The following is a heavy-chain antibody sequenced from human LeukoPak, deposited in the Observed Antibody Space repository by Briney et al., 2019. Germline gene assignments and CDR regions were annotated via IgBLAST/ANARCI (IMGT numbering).Heavy chain of an antibody. V-gene: IGHV1-2*02. Sequence: ASVKVSCKASGYTFTGYYMHWVRQAPGQGLEWMGWINPNSGGTNYAQKFQGRVTMTRDTSISIAYMELSRLRSDDTAVYYCARVRNTMINDAFDIWGQGTMVTVSS. CDR2: INPNSGGT. CDR3: ARVRNTMINDAFDI. J-gene: IGHJ3*02. D-gene: IGHD3-22*01. CDR1: GYTFTGYY.